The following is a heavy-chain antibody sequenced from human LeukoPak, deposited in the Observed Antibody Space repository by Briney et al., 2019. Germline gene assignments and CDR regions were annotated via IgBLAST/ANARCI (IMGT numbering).Heavy chain of an antibody. J-gene: IGHJ5*02. CDR1: GYTFTSYD. D-gene: IGHD1-1*01. Sequence: ASVKVSCKASGYTFTSYDINWVRQATGQGLEWMGWINPNSGGTNYAQKFQGRVTMTRDTSISTAYMELSRLRSDDTAVYYCARGWHPQLGNWFDPWGQGTLVTVSS. CDR2: INPNSGGT. CDR3: ARGWHPQLGNWFDP. V-gene: IGHV1-2*02.